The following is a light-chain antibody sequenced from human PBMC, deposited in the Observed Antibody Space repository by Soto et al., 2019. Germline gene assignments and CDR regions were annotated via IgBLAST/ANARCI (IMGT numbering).Light chain of an antibody. V-gene: IGLV2-14*03. CDR3: RSYTSATTYV. CDR1: SSDVGAYNY. Sequence: QAVLTQPASVSGSPGQSITISCTGTSSDVGAYNYDSWYQQHHPGEAPKLIIYDVSHRPSGVSNRFSGSKSGNTASLTISGLQTEDEADYYCRSYTSATTYVFGTGTKLTVL. J-gene: IGLJ1*01. CDR2: DVS.